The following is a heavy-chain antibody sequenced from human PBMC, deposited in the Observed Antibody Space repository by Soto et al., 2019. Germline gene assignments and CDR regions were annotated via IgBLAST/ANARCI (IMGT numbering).Heavy chain of an antibody. Sequence: GGSLRLSCAASGFTFSSYSMNWVRQAPGKGLEWVSSISSSSSYIYYADSVKGRFTISRDNAKNSLYLQMNSLRAEDTAVYYWARGFTVTGGAFDIWGQGTMVTVSS. CDR1: GFTFSSYS. J-gene: IGHJ3*02. V-gene: IGHV3-21*01. CDR2: ISSSSSYI. CDR3: ARGFTVTGGAFDI. D-gene: IGHD7-27*01.